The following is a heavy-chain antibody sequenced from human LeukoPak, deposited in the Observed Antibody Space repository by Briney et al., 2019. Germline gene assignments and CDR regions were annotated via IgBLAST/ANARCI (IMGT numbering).Heavy chain of an antibody. D-gene: IGHD3-10*01. J-gene: IGHJ4*02. V-gene: IGHV1-2*02. CDR3: ARAALGVWFGEPLGGPTEY. Sequence: ASVKVSCKASGYTFTGYYIHWVRQAPGQGLEGMGWINPNSGGTHYAQSFQGRVTMTRDTSISTAYMELSRLRSDDTAVYYCARAALGVWFGEPLGGPTEYWGQGTLVTVSS. CDR1: GYTFTGYY. CDR2: INPNSGGT.